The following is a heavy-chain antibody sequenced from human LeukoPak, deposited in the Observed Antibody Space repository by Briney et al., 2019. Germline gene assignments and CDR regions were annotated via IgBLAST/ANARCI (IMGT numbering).Heavy chain of an antibody. CDR2: ITSDSRGI. CDR1: GFTFDDYG. J-gene: IGHJ4*02. D-gene: IGHD3-22*01. Sequence: GGSLRLSCAASGFTFDDYGMSWVRQAPGKGLEGVSGITSDSRGIYYADSVKGRFTIYRDNSKMTLYLQMDSLGVEDTAVYYCAKTYYYDSSGPLHFDYWGQGTLVTVSS. CDR3: AKTYYYDSSGPLHFDY. V-gene: IGHV3-23*01.